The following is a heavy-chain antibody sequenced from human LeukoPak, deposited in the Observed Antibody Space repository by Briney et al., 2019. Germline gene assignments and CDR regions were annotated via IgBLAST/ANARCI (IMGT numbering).Heavy chain of an antibody. CDR2: ISAYNGNT. V-gene: IGHV1-18*01. CDR1: GYIFVNFV. Sequence: GASVKVSCKASGYIFVNFVISWVRQAPRQGLWWVGWISAYNGNTNYAQKFRGRVTMTTDTSTNTAYMELRNLGSDDTAMYFCARDSSAYTRHFDYWGQGSLVTVSS. D-gene: IGHD3-22*01. J-gene: IGHJ4*02. CDR3: ARDSSAYTRHFDY.